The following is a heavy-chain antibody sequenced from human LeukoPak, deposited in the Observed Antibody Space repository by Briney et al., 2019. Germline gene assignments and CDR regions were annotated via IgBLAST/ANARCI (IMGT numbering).Heavy chain of an antibody. J-gene: IGHJ4*02. Sequence: SETLSLTCAVYGGSFSGYYWSWIRQPPGKGLEWIGYIYYSGSTNYNPSLKSRVTISVDTSKNQFSLKLSSVTAADTAVYYCARDSGSGSYYYFDYWGQGTLVTVSS. D-gene: IGHD3-10*01. CDR1: GGSFSGYY. V-gene: IGHV4-59*01. CDR3: ARDSGSGSYYYFDY. CDR2: IYYSGST.